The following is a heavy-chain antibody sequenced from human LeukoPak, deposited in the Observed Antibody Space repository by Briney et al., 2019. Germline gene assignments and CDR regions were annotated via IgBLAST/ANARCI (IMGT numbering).Heavy chain of an antibody. V-gene: IGHV4-4*07. CDR1: GGSISSDY. CDR2: IYPSGST. CDR3: ARGSLVVVATTSGAFDI. Sequence: SETVSLTCSVSGGSISSDYWSWIRQPAGKGLEWIGRIYPSGSTNYNPSLKSRVTMSVDTSKNQFSLKLNSVTAADTAVYYCARGSLVVVATTSGAFDIWGQGTMVTVSS. D-gene: IGHD2-15*01. J-gene: IGHJ3*02.